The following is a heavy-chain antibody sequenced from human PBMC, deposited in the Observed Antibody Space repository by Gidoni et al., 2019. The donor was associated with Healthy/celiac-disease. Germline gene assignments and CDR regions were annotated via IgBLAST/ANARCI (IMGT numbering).Heavy chain of an antibody. CDR2: INHSGST. V-gene: IGHV4-34*01. CDR3: ARGVVVAAIPSSDAFDI. J-gene: IGHJ3*02. Sequence: QVQLQQWGAGLLKPSETLSLTCAVYGGSFSGYYWSWSRQPPGKGLEWIGEINHSGSTNYNPSLKSRVTISVDTSKNQFSLKLSSVTAADTAVYYCARGVVVAAIPSSDAFDIWGQGTMVTVSS. CDR1: GGSFSGYY. D-gene: IGHD2-15*01.